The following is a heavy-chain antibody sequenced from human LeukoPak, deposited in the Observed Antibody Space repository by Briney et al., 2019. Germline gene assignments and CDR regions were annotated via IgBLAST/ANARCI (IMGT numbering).Heavy chain of an antibody. V-gene: IGHV1-69*05. D-gene: IGHD3-9*01. CDR1: GGTFSSYA. CDR3: ARVYYDILTGFTLYYYYGMDV. CDR2: IIPIFGTA. Sequence: GASVKVSCKASGGTFSSYAISWVRQAPGQGLEWMGGIIPIFGTANYAQKFQGRVTMTRNTSISTAYMELSSLRSEDTAVYYCARVYYDILTGFTLYYYYGMDVWGQGTTVTVSS. J-gene: IGHJ6*02.